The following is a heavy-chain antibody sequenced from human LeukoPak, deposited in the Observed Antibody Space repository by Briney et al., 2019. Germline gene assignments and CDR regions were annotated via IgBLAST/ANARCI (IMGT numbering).Heavy chain of an antibody. Sequence: GGSLRLSCAASGFTFSSYEMNWVRQAPGKGLEWVSYISSSGSTIYYADSVKGRFTISRDNAKNSLYLQMNSLRAEDTAVYYCARDTPHRSIAVAGTLCYYYGMDVWGRGTTVTVSS. CDR2: ISSSGSTI. CDR1: GFTFSSYE. D-gene: IGHD6-19*01. J-gene: IGHJ6*02. CDR3: ARDTPHRSIAVAGTLCYYYGMDV. V-gene: IGHV3-48*03.